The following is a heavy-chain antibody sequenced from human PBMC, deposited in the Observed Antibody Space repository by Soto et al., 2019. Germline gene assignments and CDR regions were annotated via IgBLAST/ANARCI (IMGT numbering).Heavy chain of an antibody. CDR2: INAGNGNT. D-gene: IGHD6-13*01. Sequence: GASVKVSCKASGYTFTSYAMHWVRQAPGQRLEWMGWINAGNGNTKYSQKFQGRVTITRDTSASTAYMELSSLRSEDTAVYYCARDLLPRVAAAEYYFDYWGQGTLVTVSS. J-gene: IGHJ4*02. CDR3: ARDLLPRVAAAEYYFDY. V-gene: IGHV1-3*01. CDR1: GYTFTSYA.